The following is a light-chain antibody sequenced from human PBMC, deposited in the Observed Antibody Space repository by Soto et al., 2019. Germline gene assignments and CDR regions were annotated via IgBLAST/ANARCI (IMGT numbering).Light chain of an antibody. CDR1: QTISSW. J-gene: IGKJ1*01. CDR3: QHYNGYSEA. CDR2: KAS. V-gene: IGKV1-5*03. Sequence: DIQMTQSPSTLSGSVGDRVTITCRASQTISSWLAWYQQKPGKAPKLLIYKASTLKIGVPSRFSGSGSGTEFTFTITSLQPDDFATYYGQHYNGYSEAFGQGPRWIS.